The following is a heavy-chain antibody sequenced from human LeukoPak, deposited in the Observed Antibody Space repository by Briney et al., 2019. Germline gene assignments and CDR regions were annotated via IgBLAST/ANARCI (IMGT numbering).Heavy chain of an antibody. CDR2: INLNSGGT. D-gene: IGHD1-14*01. J-gene: IGHJ4*02. V-gene: IGHV1-2*02. CDR3: ASWAGGNEPIASFDY. Sequence: ASVKVSCKTSGYTFTGYYMHRMRQAPGQGLNWLEWINLNSGGTNYAQKFQGRVIMTRDTSTSTAYMELNRLRFDDTAVYYCASWAGGNEPIASFDYWGQGTLVTVSS. CDR1: GYTFTGYY.